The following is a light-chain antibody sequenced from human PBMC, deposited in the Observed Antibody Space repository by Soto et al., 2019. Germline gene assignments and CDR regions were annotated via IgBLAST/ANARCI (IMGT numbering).Light chain of an antibody. CDR2: KAS. Sequence: DIQMTQSPSTLSASVGDRVTITCRASQSISSWLAWYQQKPGKAPKLLIYKASSLESGVPSRFSDSGSGTEXTLTISSLQPDXFATYYCQQYNSFPTFGQGTKVEIK. J-gene: IGKJ1*01. CDR3: QQYNSFPT. CDR1: QSISSW. V-gene: IGKV1-5*03.